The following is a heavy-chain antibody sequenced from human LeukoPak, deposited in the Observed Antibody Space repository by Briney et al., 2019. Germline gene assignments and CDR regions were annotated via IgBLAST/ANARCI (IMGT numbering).Heavy chain of an antibody. CDR3: ARDSDGDYIGTFDI. Sequence: GGSLRLSCAASGFTFSSYSMNWVRQAPGKGLEWVSSISSSSSYIYYADSVKGRFTISRDNAKNSLYLQMNSLRAEDTAVYYCARDSDGDYIGTFDIWGQGTMVTVSS. CDR1: GFTFSSYS. D-gene: IGHD4-17*01. CDR2: ISSSSSYI. V-gene: IGHV3-21*01. J-gene: IGHJ3*02.